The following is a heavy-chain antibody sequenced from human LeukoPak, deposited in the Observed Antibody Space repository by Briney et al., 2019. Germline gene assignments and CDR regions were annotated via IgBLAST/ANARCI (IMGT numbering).Heavy chain of an antibody. CDR2: IHYSGST. D-gene: IGHD3-16*01. CDR3: ARQWGSYYFDY. Sequence: SETLSLTCTVSGGSISSSSYYWGWIRQPPGKGLEWIGSIHYSGSTYYNPSLKSRVTISVNTSKNQFSLKLSSVTAADTAVFYCARQWGSYYFDYWGQGTLVTVSS. V-gene: IGHV4-39*01. CDR1: GGSISSSSYY. J-gene: IGHJ4*02.